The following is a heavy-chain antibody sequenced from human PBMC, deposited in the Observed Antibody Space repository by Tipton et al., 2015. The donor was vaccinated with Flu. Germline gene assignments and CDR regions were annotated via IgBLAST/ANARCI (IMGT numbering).Heavy chain of an antibody. D-gene: IGHD6-13*01. V-gene: IGHV4-59*01. J-gene: IGHJ5*02. CDR1: GGSISSYY. CDR2: IYYSGST. Sequence: TLSLTCTVSGGSISSYYWSWIRQPPGKGLEWIGYIYYSGSTNYNPSLKSRVTISVDTSKNQFSLKLSSVTAADTAVYYCARERPGIAAVWPWGQGALVTVSS. CDR3: ARERPGIAAVWP.